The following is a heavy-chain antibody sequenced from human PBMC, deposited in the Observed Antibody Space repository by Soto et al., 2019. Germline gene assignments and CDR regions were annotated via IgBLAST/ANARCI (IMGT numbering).Heavy chain of an antibody. D-gene: IGHD1-26*01. CDR3: ARDIGGSYYFRWFDP. CDR2: ISYDGSNK. Sequence: PGGSLRLSCAASGFTFSSYAMHWVRQAPCKGLEWVAVISYDGSNKYYADSVKGRFTISRDNSKNTLYLQMNSLRAEDTAVYYCARDIGGSYYFRWFDPWGQGTLVTVSS. V-gene: IGHV3-30-3*01. J-gene: IGHJ5*02. CDR1: GFTFSSYA.